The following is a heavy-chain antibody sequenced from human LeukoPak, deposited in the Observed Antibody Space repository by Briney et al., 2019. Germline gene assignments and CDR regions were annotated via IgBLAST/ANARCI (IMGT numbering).Heavy chain of an antibody. V-gene: IGHV1-69*13. CDR2: IIPIFGTA. CDR1: GGTFSSYA. CDR3: ARVLVRGYSYGDYYYGMDV. J-gene: IGHJ6*04. D-gene: IGHD5-18*01. Sequence: SVKVSCKASGGTFSSYAISWVRQAPGQGLEWVGGIIPIFGTANYAQKFQGRVTITADESTSTAYMELSSLRSEDTAVYYCARVLVRGYSYGDYYYGMDVWGKGTTVTVSS.